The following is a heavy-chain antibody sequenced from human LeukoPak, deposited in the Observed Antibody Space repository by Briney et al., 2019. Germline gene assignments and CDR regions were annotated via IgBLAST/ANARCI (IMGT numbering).Heavy chain of an antibody. J-gene: IGHJ5*02. Sequence: SETLSLTCTVSGGSISSYYWSWIRQPPGKGLEWIGDIYYSGSTKYNPSLKSRVTISVATSKNQFSPTLSSVTAADAAVYYCASSPRGWGWFDPWGQGTLVTVSS. CDR2: IYYSGST. CDR1: GGSISSYY. CDR3: ASSPRGWGWFDP. D-gene: IGHD3-10*01. V-gene: IGHV4-59*01.